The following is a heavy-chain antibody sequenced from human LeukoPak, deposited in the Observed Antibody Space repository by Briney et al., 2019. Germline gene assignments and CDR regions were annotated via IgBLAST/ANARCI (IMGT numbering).Heavy chain of an antibody. V-gene: IGHV1-3*01. CDR3: ARDDCTGGSCPYNY. Sequence: ASVKVSCKASGYTFTSYAMHWVRQAPGLRLEWMGWIHAGNDNTKYSQNFQDRVTITRDTSANTAYMELTSLGSEDTAVYYCARDDCTGGSCPYNYWGQGTQVTVSS. D-gene: IGHD2-15*01. J-gene: IGHJ4*02. CDR1: GYTFTSYA. CDR2: IHAGNDNT.